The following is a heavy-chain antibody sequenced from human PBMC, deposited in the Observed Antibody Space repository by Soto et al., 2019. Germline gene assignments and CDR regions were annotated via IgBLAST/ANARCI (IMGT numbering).Heavy chain of an antibody. V-gene: IGHV1-3*01. Sequence: QAQLVQSGAEMKKPGASVKVSCKATGYTFSAYTMNWVRQAPGQSLEWLGWINAGSGNTKYSQNLQGRVSITRDTSASTVYMELTGLTSEDTAVYYCARDTETLGPRANDALDIWGQGTMDTVSS. J-gene: IGHJ3*02. CDR2: INAGSGNT. CDR3: ARDTETLGPRANDALDI. D-gene: IGHD3-3*02. CDR1: GYTFSAYT.